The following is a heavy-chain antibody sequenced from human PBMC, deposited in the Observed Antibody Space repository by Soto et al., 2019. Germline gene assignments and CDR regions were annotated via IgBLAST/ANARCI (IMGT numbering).Heavy chain of an antibody. V-gene: IGHV1-24*01. CDR2: FDPEDGET. Sequence: ASVKVSCKVSGYTLTELSMHWVRQAPGKGLEWMGGFDPEDGETIYAQKFQGRVTMTEDTSTDTAYMELSSLRSEDTAVYYCATLYYDFWSGINGTFNWFDPWGQGTLVTVSS. CDR3: ATLYYDFWSGINGTFNWFDP. D-gene: IGHD3-3*01. J-gene: IGHJ5*02. CDR1: GYTLTELS.